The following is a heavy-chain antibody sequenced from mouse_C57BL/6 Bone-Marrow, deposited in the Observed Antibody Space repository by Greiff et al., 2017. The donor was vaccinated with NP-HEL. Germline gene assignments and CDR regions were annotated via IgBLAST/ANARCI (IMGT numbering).Heavy chain of an antibody. CDR1: GYTFTSYW. D-gene: IGHD1-1*01. J-gene: IGHJ4*01. CDR2: INPSNGGT. CDR3: ARLSYYYGDHYYAMDY. Sequence: QVQLQQSGTELVKPGASVKLSCKASGYTFTSYWMHWVKQRPGQGLEWIGNINPSNGGTNYNEKFKSKATLTVDKSSSTAYMQLSSLTSEDSAVYYCARLSYYYGDHYYAMDYWGQGTSVTVSS. V-gene: IGHV1-53*01.